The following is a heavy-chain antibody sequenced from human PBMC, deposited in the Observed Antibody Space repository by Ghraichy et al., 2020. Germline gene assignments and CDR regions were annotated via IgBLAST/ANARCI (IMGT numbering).Heavy chain of an antibody. CDR2: ISYDGSNK. CDR3: AKKRSVEWFGAPKEEAGLDY. Sequence: GGSLRLSCAASGFTFSSYGMHWVRQAPGKGLEWVAVISYDGSNKYYADSVKGRFTISRDNSKNTLYLQMNSLRAEDTAVYYCAKKRSVEWFGAPKEEAGLDYWGQGTLVTVSS. J-gene: IGHJ4*02. CDR1: GFTFSSYG. D-gene: IGHD3-10*01. V-gene: IGHV3-30*18.